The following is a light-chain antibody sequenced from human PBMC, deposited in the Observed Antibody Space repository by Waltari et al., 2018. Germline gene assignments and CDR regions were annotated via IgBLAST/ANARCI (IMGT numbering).Light chain of an antibody. Sequence: SYVLTQPPSVSVAPGETASITCGGHGLGTQRLDWYQQKPGQAPVLVILYNSYRPSGIPERFSGSNSGNTATLTIRRVEAGDEADYYCQIWDNTSDHPVFGGGTKLTVL. CDR3: QIWDNTSDHPV. CDR1: GLGTQR. CDR2: YNS. V-gene: IGLV3-21*04. J-gene: IGLJ2*01.